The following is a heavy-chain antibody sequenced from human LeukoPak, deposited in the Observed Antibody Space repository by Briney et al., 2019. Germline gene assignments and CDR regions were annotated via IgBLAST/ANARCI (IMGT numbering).Heavy chain of an antibody. D-gene: IGHD3-10*01. CDR3: ASWITMVRGVIRGMDV. V-gene: IGHV3-21*01. CDR2: ISSSSSYI. J-gene: IGHJ6*02. CDR1: GFTFSSYS. Sequence: GGSLRLSCAASGFTFSSYSMNWVRQAPGKGLEWVSSISSSSSYIYYADSVKGRFTISRDNAKNSLYLQMNSMRAEDTAVYYCASWITMVRGVIRGMDVWGQGTTVTVSS.